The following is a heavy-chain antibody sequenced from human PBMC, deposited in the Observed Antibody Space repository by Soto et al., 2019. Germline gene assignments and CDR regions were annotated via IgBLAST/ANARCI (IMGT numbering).Heavy chain of an antibody. CDR1: GGSINTYY. CDR3: ARGARDYFDILTGYYRTGPEY. D-gene: IGHD3-9*01. Sequence: TCTVSGGSINTYYWSWIRQPPGKGLEWIGYIYYSGSTKYNPSLRSRVTISLDTSKNQFSLKLTSVTAAYTAVYYCARGARDYFDILTGYYRTGPEYLGQGTLVSVSS. J-gene: IGHJ4*02. V-gene: IGHV4-59*01. CDR2: IYYSGST.